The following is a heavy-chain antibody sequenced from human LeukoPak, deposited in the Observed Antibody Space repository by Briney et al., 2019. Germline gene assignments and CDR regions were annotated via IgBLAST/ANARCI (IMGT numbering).Heavy chain of an antibody. V-gene: IGHV4-59*12. J-gene: IGHJ4*02. D-gene: IGHD3-3*01. CDR3: ARIYDFWSGYYTD. Sequence: PSETLSLTCTVSGGSICSYYWSWIRQPPGKGLEWIGHIYYSGSTNYNPSLKSRVTISVDTSKNQFSLKLSSVTAADTAVYYCARIYDFWSGYYTDWGQGTLVTVSS. CDR1: GGSICSYY. CDR2: IYYSGST.